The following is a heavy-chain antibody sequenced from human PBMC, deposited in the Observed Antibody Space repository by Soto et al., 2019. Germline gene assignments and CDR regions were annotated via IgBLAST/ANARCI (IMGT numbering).Heavy chain of an antibody. D-gene: IGHD2-8*01. CDR1: GFTFSSYV. J-gene: IGHJ6*02. Sequence: GGSLRLSCAASGFTFSSYVMHWVRQAPGKGLEWVAVIWYDGSNKYYADSVKGRFTISRDNSKNALYLQMNSLRAEDTAVYYCARDLYAEGMDVWGQGTTVTVSS. CDR2: IWYDGSNK. V-gene: IGHV3-33*01. CDR3: ARDLYAEGMDV.